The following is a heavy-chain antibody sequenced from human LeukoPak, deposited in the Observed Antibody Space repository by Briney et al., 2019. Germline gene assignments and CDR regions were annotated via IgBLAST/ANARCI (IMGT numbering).Heavy chain of an antibody. CDR2: IYYIGST. CDR1: GGSLTGHY. Sequence: PSETLSLTCTVSGGSLTGHYWNWIRQSPGKGLEWIGYIYYIGSTKYNPSLKSRVSMSVDTSNSQFSLTLRSLTAEDTAAYYCARLLRIDDYYSTIGYAFDLWGQGTMVTVSS. J-gene: IGHJ3*01. CDR3: ARLLRIDDYYSTIGYAFDL. D-gene: IGHD3-22*01. V-gene: IGHV4-59*11.